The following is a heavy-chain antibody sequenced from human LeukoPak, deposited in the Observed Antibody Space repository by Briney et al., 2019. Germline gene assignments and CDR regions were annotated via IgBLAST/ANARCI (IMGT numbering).Heavy chain of an antibody. J-gene: IGHJ3*02. D-gene: IGHD2-2*01. Sequence: SETLSLTCAVSGGSISSSSWWSWVRQPPGKGLEWIGEIYHSGSTNYNPSLKCRVTISVDKSKNQFSLKLSSVTAADTAVYYCARGRYWDCSSTSCYSRAFDIWGQGTMVTVSS. CDR1: GGSISSSSW. CDR2: IYHSGST. CDR3: ARGRYWDCSSTSCYSRAFDI. V-gene: IGHV4-4*02.